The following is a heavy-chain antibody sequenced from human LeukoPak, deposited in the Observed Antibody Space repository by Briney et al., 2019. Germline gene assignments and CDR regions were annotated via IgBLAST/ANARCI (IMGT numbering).Heavy chain of an antibody. CDR2: INHSGST. Sequence: PSETLSLTCAVYGGSFSGYYWSWIRHPPGKGLEWLGEINHSGSTNYNPSLKSRVTISVDTSKNQFSLKLSSVTAADTAVYYCARGREYSSSWYVTQRPVVQDYWGQGTLVTVSS. D-gene: IGHD6-13*01. CDR3: ARGREYSSSWYVTQRPVVQDY. J-gene: IGHJ4*02. CDR1: GGSFSGYY. V-gene: IGHV4-34*01.